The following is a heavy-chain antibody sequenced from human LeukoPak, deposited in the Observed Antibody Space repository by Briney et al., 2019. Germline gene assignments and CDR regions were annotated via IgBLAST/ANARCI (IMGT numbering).Heavy chain of an antibody. Sequence: SVKVSCKASGYTFTGYYMHWVRQAPGQGLEWMGGIIPIFDTTNYAQNFQGRVTITADKSTNTAYMELSSLRSEDTAVYYCARAIRGSKIASRYYFYYMDIWGKGTTVTVSS. D-gene: IGHD3-10*01. CDR3: ARAIRGSKIASRYYFYYMDI. J-gene: IGHJ6*03. CDR1: GYTFTGYY. CDR2: IIPIFDTT. V-gene: IGHV1-69*06.